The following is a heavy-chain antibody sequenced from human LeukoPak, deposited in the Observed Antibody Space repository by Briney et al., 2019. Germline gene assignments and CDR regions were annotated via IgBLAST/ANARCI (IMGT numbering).Heavy chain of an antibody. CDR3: AKGSTYDFWSGDALDV. CDR1: GFAFSSHA. V-gene: IGHV3-23*01. Sequence: GESLRLSCAASGFAFSSHAMTWVRQAPGKGLEWVSSISGSAENTYYADSVKGRFTISRDSSQKILNLQMDNLKVDDTAIYYCAKGSTYDFWSGDALDVWGQGTMVTVAS. CDR2: ISGSAENT. J-gene: IGHJ3*01. D-gene: IGHD3-3*01.